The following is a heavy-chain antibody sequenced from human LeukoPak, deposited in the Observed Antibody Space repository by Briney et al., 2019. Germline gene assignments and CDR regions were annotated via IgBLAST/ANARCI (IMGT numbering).Heavy chain of an antibody. CDR3: ATYRYSGSYSYYFDY. Sequence: SETLSLTCAVYGGSFSGYYWSWIRQPPGKGLEWIGEINHSGSTNYNPSLKSRVTISVDTSKNQFSLKLSSVTAADTAVYYCATYRYSGSYSYYFDYWGQGTLVTVSS. CDR1: GGSFSGYY. J-gene: IGHJ4*02. V-gene: IGHV4-34*01. D-gene: IGHD1-26*01. CDR2: INHSGST.